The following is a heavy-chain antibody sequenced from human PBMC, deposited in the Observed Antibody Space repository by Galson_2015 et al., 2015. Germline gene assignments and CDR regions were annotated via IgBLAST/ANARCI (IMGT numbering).Heavy chain of an antibody. CDR2: INSDGTSK. D-gene: IGHD3-16*01. J-gene: IGHJ4*02. CDR3: ARDPLWDRTVGFDY. CDR1: SDW. Sequence: SDWMHWVRQAPGKGLVWISRINSDGTSKTYADSVKGRFTISRDNAKNTLYLQMNSLRAEDTAVYYCARDPLWDRTVGFDYWGQGTLVTVSS. V-gene: IGHV3-74*01.